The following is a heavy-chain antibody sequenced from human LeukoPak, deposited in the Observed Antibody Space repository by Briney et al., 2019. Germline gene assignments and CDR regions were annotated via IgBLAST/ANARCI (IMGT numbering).Heavy chain of an antibody. Sequence: GGSLRLSCAASGFTFSSYGMHWVRQAPGKGLEWVAVIWYDGSNKYYADSVKGRFTISRDNSKNTLYLQMNSLRAEDTAVYYCARDLTAAGTETYYYYYGMDVWRQGTTVTVSS. CDR3: ARDLTAAGTETYYYYYGMDV. V-gene: IGHV3-33*01. CDR1: GFTFSSYG. D-gene: IGHD6-13*01. J-gene: IGHJ6*02. CDR2: IWYDGSNK.